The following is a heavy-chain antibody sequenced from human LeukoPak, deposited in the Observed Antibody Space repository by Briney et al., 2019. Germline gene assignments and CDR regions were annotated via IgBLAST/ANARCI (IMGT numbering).Heavy chain of an antibody. CDR2: ISGYNGNT. J-gene: IGHJ4*02. CDR3: AGDGCTDGVCYFDY. V-gene: IGHV1-18*01. Sequence: ASVKVSCKASGYTFTTYGFTWVRQAPGQGLEWMGWISGYNGNTKYAQKFQGRVTMTTDTSTSTAYMELRSMRSDDTAVYYCAGDGCTDGVCYFDYWGQGDLVTVSS. CDR1: GYTFTTYG. D-gene: IGHD2-8*01.